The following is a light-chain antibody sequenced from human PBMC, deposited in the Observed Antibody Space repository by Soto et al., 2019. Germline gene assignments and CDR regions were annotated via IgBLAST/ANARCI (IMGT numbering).Light chain of an antibody. Sequence: DIQLTQSPSSVSASVGDRVTITCRASQGVSSWLAWYQQRPGKPPKLLISAASTLQGGVPSRFSGSGSGTDFTLTISSLQPEDFATYYCQQANNFPITFGQGTRLDIK. CDR1: QGVSSW. CDR3: QQANNFPIT. J-gene: IGKJ5*01. V-gene: IGKV1-12*01. CDR2: AAS.